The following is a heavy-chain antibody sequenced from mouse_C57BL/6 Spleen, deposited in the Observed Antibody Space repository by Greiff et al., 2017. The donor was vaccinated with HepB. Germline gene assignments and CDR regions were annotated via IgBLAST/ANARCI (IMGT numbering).Heavy chain of an antibody. CDR2: ISSGSSTI. D-gene: IGHD3-2*02. J-gene: IGHJ3*01. V-gene: IGHV5-17*01. Sequence: EVKVVESGGGLVKPGGSLKLSCAASGFTFSDYGMHWVRQAPEKGLEWVAYISSGSSTIYYADTVKGRFTISRDNAKNTLFLQMTSLRSEDTAMYYCAGYSSGPAWFAYWGQGTLVTVSA. CDR1: GFTFSDYG. CDR3: AGYSSGPAWFAY.